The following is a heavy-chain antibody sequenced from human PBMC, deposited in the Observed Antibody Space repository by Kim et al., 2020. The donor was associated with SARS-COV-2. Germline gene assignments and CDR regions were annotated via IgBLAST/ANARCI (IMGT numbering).Heavy chain of an antibody. CDR3: TTAPYCSSTSCHEGGS. J-gene: IGHJ4*02. V-gene: IGHV3-15*01. CDR1: GFTFSNAW. CDR2: IKSKTDGGTT. Sequence: GGSLRLSCAASGFTFSNAWMSWVRQAPGKGLEWVGRIKSKTDGGTTDYAAPVKGRFTISRDDSKNTLYLQMNSLKTEDTAVYYCTTAPYCSSTSCHEGGSWGQGTLVTVSS. D-gene: IGHD2-2*01.